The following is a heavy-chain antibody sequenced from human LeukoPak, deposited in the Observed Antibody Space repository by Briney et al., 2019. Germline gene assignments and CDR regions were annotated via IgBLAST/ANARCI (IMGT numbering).Heavy chain of an antibody. CDR1: GGTFISYA. D-gene: IGHD3-9*01. V-gene: IGHV1-69*13. Sequence: ASVKVSCKASGGTFISYAISWVRQAPGQGLEWMGGIIPIFGTANYAQKFQGRVTITADESTSTAYMELSSLRSEDTAVYCCAREYYDILTGYYHWGQGTLVTVSS. CDR3: AREYYDILTGYYH. J-gene: IGHJ5*02. CDR2: IIPIFGTA.